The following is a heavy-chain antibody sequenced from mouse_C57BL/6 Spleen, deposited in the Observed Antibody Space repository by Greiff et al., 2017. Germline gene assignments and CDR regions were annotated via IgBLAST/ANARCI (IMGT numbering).Heavy chain of an antibody. CDR3: ARPIYCDYWYFDV. V-gene: IGHV1-69*01. CDR2: IDPSDSYT. J-gene: IGHJ1*03. Sequence: VQLQQPGAELVMPGASVKLSCKASGYTFTSYWMHWVQQRPGQGLEWIGEIDPSDSYTNYNQKFKGKSTLTVAKSSSTAYMQLSSLTSEDSAVYYCARPIYCDYWYFDVWGTGTTVTVSS. D-gene: IGHD2-4*01. CDR1: GYTFTSYW.